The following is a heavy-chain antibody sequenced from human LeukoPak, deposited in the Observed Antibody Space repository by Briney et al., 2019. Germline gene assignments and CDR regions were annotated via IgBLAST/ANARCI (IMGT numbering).Heavy chain of an antibody. CDR3: ARSNTYYYDSSVDAFDI. D-gene: IGHD3-22*01. V-gene: IGHV1-69*04. Sequence: SVKVSCKASGGTFSSHAINWVRQAPGQGLEWMGRIIPILGIANYAQKFQGRVTITADKSTSTAYMELSSLRSEDTAVYYCARSNTYYYDSSVDAFDIWGQGTMVTVSS. CDR2: IIPILGIA. CDR1: GGTFSSHA. J-gene: IGHJ3*02.